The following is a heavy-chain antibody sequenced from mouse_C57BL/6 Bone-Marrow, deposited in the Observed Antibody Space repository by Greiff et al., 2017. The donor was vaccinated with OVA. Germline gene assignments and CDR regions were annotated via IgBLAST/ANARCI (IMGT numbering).Heavy chain of an antibody. CDR2: IDPSDSYT. Sequence: QVQLQQSGAELVKPGASVKISCKASGYTFTSYWMHWVKQRPGQGLEWIGEIDPSDSYTNYNQKFKGKSTLTVDKSSSTAYMQLSSLTSEDSAVYYCARTEWYFDVWGTGTTVTVSS. CDR3: ARTEWYFDV. CDR1: GYTFTSYW. V-gene: IGHV1-69*01. J-gene: IGHJ1*03.